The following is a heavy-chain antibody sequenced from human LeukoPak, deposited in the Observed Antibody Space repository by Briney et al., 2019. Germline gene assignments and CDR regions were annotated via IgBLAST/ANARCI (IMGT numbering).Heavy chain of an antibody. Sequence: SETLSLTCTVSGGSISSGGYYWSWIRQPPGKGLEWIGYIYHSGSTYYNPSLKSRVTISVDRSKNQFSLKLSSVTAADTAVYYCARDLGSSRYSSSSYYFDYWGQGTLVTVSS. CDR1: GGSISSGGYY. CDR2: IYHSGST. D-gene: IGHD6-6*01. CDR3: ARDLGSSRYSSSSYYFDY. J-gene: IGHJ4*02. V-gene: IGHV4-30-2*01.